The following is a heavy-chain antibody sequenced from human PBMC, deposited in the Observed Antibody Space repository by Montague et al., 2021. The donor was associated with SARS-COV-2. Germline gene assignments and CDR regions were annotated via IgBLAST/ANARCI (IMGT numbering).Heavy chain of an antibody. V-gene: IGHV4-39*01. CDR2: IYFSGTT. D-gene: IGHD3-10*01. Sequence: SETLSLTCTVSSGSLSSSSYYWGWIRQTPGKGLDWLGSIYFSGTTYYNPSLKSRAPISVDTSKNKFSRKLRSVTAADTAVYYCARLVRALRVRGPDFDYWGQGTLVTVSS. CDR1: SGSLSSSSYY. J-gene: IGHJ4*02. CDR3: ARLVRALRVRGPDFDY.